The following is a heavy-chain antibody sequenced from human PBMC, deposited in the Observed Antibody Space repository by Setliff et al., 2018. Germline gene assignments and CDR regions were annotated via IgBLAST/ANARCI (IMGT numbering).Heavy chain of an antibody. CDR3: ARGRSNFWGYYFDY. CDR2: VYSSGIT. Sequence: LSLTCTVSGGSISSQDWSWIRQPPGKGLEWIGYVYSSGITNYNPSLKSRVTISVDTSKNQFSLKLSSVTAADTAVYYCARGRSNFWGYYFDYWGQGTLVTVSS. V-gene: IGHV4-59*11. J-gene: IGHJ4*02. CDR1: GGSISSQD. D-gene: IGHD3-3*01.